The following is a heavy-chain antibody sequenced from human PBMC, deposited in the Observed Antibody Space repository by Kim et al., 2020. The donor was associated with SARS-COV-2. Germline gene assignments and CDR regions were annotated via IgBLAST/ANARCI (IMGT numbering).Heavy chain of an antibody. CDR3: AKDLSGWPENNWFDP. V-gene: IGHV3-23*01. D-gene: IGHD6-19*01. J-gene: IGHJ5*02. CDR2: ISGSGGST. CDR1: GFTFSSYA. Sequence: GGSLRLSCAASGFTFSSYAMSWVRQAPGKGLEWVSAISGSGGSTYYADSVKGRFTISRDNSKNTLYLQMNSLRAEDTAVYYCAKDLSGWPENNWFDPWGQGTLFTVSS.